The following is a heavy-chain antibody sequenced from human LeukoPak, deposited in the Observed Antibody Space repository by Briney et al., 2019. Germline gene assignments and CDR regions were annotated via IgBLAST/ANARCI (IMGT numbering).Heavy chain of an antibody. V-gene: IGHV3-30*18. J-gene: IGHJ4*02. Sequence: PGRSLRLSCVASGFTFSRFGMHWVRQAPGKGLEWVAATSNDGNNKVYADSVKGRFTISRDNSKNTLYVEMNSLRVEDTAVYYCTNYHGDDNFDSWGQGTLVTVSS. CDR2: TSNDGNNK. CDR1: GFTFSRFG. CDR3: TNYHGDDNFDS. D-gene: IGHD1-1*01.